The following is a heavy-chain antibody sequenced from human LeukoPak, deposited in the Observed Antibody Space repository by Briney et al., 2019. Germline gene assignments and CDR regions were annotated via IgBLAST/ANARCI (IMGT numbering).Heavy chain of an antibody. Sequence: TSENLSLTCTVSGDSISTYYWGWIRQPAGKRLEWIGRIYTSGSTNYNPSLESRVTMSVDTSKNQFSLNLSSVTAADTAVYYCARAISSGWFKNAFDIWGQGTMVTVSS. CDR2: IYTSGST. V-gene: IGHV4-4*07. CDR1: GDSISTYY. CDR3: ARAISSGWFKNAFDI. J-gene: IGHJ3*02. D-gene: IGHD6-19*01.